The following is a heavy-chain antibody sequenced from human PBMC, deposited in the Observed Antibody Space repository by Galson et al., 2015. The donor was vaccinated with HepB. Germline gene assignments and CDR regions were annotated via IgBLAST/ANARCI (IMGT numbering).Heavy chain of an antibody. D-gene: IGHD3-22*01. CDR3: AGGRNYPHYYDSSGYYSYYYGMDV. Sequence: VKVSCKASGGTFSSYAISWVRQAPGQGLEWMGGIIPIFGTANYAQKFQGRVTITADESTSTAYMELSSLRSEDTAVYYCAGGRNYPHYYDSSGYYSYYYGMDVWGQGTTVTVSS. J-gene: IGHJ6*02. CDR2: IIPIFGTA. V-gene: IGHV1-69*13. CDR1: GGTFSSYA.